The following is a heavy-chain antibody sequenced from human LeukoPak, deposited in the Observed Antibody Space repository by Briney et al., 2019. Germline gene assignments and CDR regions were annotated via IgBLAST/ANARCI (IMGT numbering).Heavy chain of an antibody. Sequence: PSETLSLTCTVSGGSISSGGYYWSWIRQHPGKGLGWIGYIYYSGSTYYNPSLKSRVTISVDTSKNQFSLKLSSVTAADTAVYYCARSNHDYGDYVGYYYYYGMDVWGQGTTVTVSS. V-gene: IGHV4-31*03. D-gene: IGHD4-17*01. CDR1: GGSISSGGYY. CDR2: IYYSGST. J-gene: IGHJ6*02. CDR3: ARSNHDYGDYVGYYYYYGMDV.